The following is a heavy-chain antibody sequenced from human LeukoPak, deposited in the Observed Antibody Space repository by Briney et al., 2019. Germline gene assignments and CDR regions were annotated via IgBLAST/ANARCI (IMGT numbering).Heavy chain of an antibody. V-gene: IGHV3-21*05. CDR3: LRSDH. CDR2: ISSSGSFI. J-gene: IGHJ4*02. Sequence: AGGSLRLSCAASGFTFSSYAMSWVRQAPGKGLEWVSYISSSGSFIYYADSVKGRFTISRDNAKNSLFLLMNSLRAEDTAVYYCLRSDHWGQGTLVTVSS. D-gene: IGHD3-16*01. CDR1: GFTFSSYA.